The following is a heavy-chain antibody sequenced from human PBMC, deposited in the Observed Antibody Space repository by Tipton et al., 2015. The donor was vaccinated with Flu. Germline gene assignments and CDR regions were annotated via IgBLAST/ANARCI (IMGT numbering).Heavy chain of an antibody. V-gene: IGHV3-48*03. J-gene: IGHJ4*02. CDR1: GFSFRSYE. CDR3: ASLTGDDY. Sequence: LRLSCAASGFSFRSYEMNWVRQAPGKGLEWLSYISSSGNTISYADSVRGRFTISRDNAKTSLYLQLNSLRAEDTAVYFCASLTGDDYWGQGNLVTVSS. CDR2: ISSSGNTI. D-gene: IGHD7-27*01.